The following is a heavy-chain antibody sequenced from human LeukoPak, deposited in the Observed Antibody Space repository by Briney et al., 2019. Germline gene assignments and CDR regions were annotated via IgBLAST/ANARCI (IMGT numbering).Heavy chain of an antibody. J-gene: IGHJ4*02. CDR3: AKWENTAMVRGAPLDY. V-gene: IGHV3-23*01. CDR1: GFTFSSYA. D-gene: IGHD5-18*01. CDR2: ISGSGGST. Sequence: PGRSLRLSCAASGFTFSSYAMSWVRQAPGKGLEWVSAISGSGGSTYYADSVKGRFTISRDNSKNTLYLQMNSLRAEDTAVYYCAKWENTAMVRGAPLDYWGQGTLVTVSS.